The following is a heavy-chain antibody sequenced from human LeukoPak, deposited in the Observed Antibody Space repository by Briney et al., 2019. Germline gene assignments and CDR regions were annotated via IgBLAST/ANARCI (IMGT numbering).Heavy chain of an antibody. Sequence: GGSLRLSCAASGFTFDEYGMSWVRQAPGKGLVWVSGINWNGGSTGYADSVKGRFTISRDNAKNSLYLQMNSLRAEDTALYYCARSTGRYYDFWSGYSTTYFDIWGQGTMVTVSS. J-gene: IGHJ3*02. CDR2: INWNGGST. V-gene: IGHV3-20*04. CDR1: GFTFDEYG. D-gene: IGHD3-3*01. CDR3: ARSTGRYYDFWSGYSTTYFDI.